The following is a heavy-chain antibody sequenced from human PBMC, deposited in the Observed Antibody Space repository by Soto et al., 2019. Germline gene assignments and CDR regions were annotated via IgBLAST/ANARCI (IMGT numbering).Heavy chain of an antibody. CDR3: ARDSTSWFPYHDIDV. V-gene: IGHV4-59*01. D-gene: IGHD2-2*01. J-gene: IGHJ6*02. CDR2: ISNSGST. Sequence: QVQLQESGPGLVKSSETLSLTCTVSGGSIDYYYWSWIRQPPGKGLEWICYISNSGSTKYNPSLRSRVTISVDTSKNQCTIQLTSVTASDTAVYYCARDSTSWFPYHDIDVCGQRTTVTVSS. CDR1: GGSIDYYY.